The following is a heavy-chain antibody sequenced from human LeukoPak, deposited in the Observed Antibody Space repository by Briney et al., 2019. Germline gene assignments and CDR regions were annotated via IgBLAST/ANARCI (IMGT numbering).Heavy chain of an antibody. CDR3: ARDKDQYSGYDSGLFDY. D-gene: IGHD5-12*01. V-gene: IGHV3-7*01. Sequence: PGGSLRLSCAASGFTFNNYWMSWVRQAPGKGLEWVANIKQDGSEKYYVDSVKSRFTVSRDNAKNSLFLQMNSLRAEDTAVYYCARDKDQYSGYDSGLFDYWGQGTLVTVSS. CDR2: IKQDGSEK. CDR1: GFTFNNYW. J-gene: IGHJ4*02.